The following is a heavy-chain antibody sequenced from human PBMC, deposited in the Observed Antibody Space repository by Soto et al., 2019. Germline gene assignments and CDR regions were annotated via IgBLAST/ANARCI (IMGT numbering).Heavy chain of an antibody. Sequence: SETLSLTCTVSGGSISSGGYYWSWIRQHPGKGLEWIGYIYYSGSTYYNPSLKSRVTISVDTSKNQFSLKLSSVTAADTAVYYCARGLDYGGKSWFAPWGQGTLVTVSS. V-gene: IGHV4-31*03. J-gene: IGHJ5*02. D-gene: IGHD4-17*01. CDR2: IYYSGST. CDR3: ARGLDYGGKSWFAP. CDR1: GGSISSGGYY.